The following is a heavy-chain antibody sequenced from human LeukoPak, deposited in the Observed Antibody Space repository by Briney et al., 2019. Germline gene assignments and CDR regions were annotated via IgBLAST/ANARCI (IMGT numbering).Heavy chain of an antibody. CDR3: ARVNNPDVPAPAAVDY. CDR2: ISSSSSYI. D-gene: IGHD2-2*01. Sequence: PGGSLRLSCAASGFTFSSYSMNWVRQAPGKGLEWVSSISSSSSYIYYADSVKGRFAISRDNAKNSLYLQMNSLRSEDTAVYYCARVNNPDVPAPAAVDYWGQGTLVTVSS. CDR1: GFTFSSYS. V-gene: IGHV3-21*01. J-gene: IGHJ4*02.